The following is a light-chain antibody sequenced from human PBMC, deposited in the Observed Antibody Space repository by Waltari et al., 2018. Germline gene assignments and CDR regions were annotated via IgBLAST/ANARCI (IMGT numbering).Light chain of an antibody. J-gene: IGKJ1*01. V-gene: IGKV1-5*03. CDR1: RDISRW. CDR3: QQYKTYSPWA. CDR2: KAS. Sequence: DIQMTQSPSTLSASIVDTVTITCRASRDISRWLAWYQQKPGKAPNLLISKASTLESGVPSRFNGSGSGTQFSLTLSSLQPDDFATYYCQQYKTYSPWAFGQGTKVEIK.